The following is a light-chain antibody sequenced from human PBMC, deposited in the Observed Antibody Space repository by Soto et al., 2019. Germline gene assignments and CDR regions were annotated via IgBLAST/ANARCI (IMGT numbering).Light chain of an antibody. Sequence: DIQMTQSPSTLSASVGDRVTITCRASQSMSSWLAWYQQKPGKAPRLLIYKASSLESGVPSRFSGSGSGTEFTLTISRLQHDDHATYYCQQQKSYPYTFGQGTQLEIK. CDR2: KAS. J-gene: IGKJ2*01. V-gene: IGKV1-5*03. CDR3: QQQKSYPYT. CDR1: QSMSSW.